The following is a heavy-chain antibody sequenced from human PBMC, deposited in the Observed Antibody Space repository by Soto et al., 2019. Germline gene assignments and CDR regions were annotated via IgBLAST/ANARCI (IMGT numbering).Heavy chain of an antibody. J-gene: IGHJ4*02. D-gene: IGHD3-10*01. CDR1: GGSISSGGYY. Sequence: SETLSLTCTVSGGSISSGGYYWSWIRQHPGTGLEWIGHISYSGSTYYNTSLKSRVTISVDTSRNQFSLIVNSVTAADTAVYYCARDGSGSYYTPHKHLSIDYWGQGTLVTVSS. CDR3: ARDGSGSYYTPHKHLSIDY. CDR2: ISYSGST. V-gene: IGHV4-31*03.